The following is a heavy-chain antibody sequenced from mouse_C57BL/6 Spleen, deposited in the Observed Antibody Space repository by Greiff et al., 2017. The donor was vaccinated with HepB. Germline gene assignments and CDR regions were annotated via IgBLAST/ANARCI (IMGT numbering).Heavy chain of an antibody. CDR3: ARHKVVALYYAMDY. CDR1: GFTFSSYG. Sequence: EVHLVESGGDLVKPGGSLKLSCAASGFTFSSYGMSWVRQTPDKRLEWVATISSGGSYTYYPDSVKGRFPISRDNAKNTLYLQMSSLKSEDTAMYYCARHKVVALYYAMDYWGQGTSVTVSS. D-gene: IGHD1-1*01. V-gene: IGHV5-6*01. J-gene: IGHJ4*01. CDR2: ISSGGSYT.